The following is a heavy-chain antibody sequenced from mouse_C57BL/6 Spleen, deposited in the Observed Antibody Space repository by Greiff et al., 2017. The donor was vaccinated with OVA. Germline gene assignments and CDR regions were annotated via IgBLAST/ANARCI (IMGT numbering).Heavy chain of an antibody. V-gene: IGHV5-4*01. D-gene: IGHD2-1*01. CDR2: ISDGGSYT. CDR1: GFTFSSYA. Sequence: EVQLVESGGGLVKPGGSLKLSCAASGFTFSSYAMSWVRQTPEKRLEWVATISDGGSYTYYPDNVKGRFTISRDNTKNTLYLQRSHLKSEYTAMYYCARDRTYGNWGWYFDYWGQGTTLTVSS. CDR3: ARDRTYGNWGWYFDY. J-gene: IGHJ2*01.